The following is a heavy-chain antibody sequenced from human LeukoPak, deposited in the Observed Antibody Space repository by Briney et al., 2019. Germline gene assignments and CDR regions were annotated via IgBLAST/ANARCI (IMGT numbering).Heavy chain of an antibody. CDR2: TYYRSKWYT. D-gene: IGHD3-16*01. CDR3: ARGWGGNIDQ. CDR1: GDSVSSNSAA. V-gene: IGHV6-1*01. J-gene: IGHJ5*02. Sequence: PSQTLSLTCAISGDSVSSNSAAWNWIRQSPSRGLEWLGRTYYRSKWYTYYAVSVEGRITINSDTSKNQFSLQLNSVTPEDTAVYYCARGWGGNIDQWGQGTLVTVSS.